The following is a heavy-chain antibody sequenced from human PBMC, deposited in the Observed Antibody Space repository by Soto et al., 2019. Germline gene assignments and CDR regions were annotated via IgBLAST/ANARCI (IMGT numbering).Heavy chain of an antibody. J-gene: IGHJ6*02. CDR3: VRQGSGAPQGLVDV. D-gene: IGHD1-26*01. CDR2: IYSNGGT. CDR1: GDSIGTYN. V-gene: IGHV4-59*08. Sequence: QVQLQAAGPGLVKPSDTLSLTCTVSGDSIGTYNWGWIRQPPGKRLEWIGYIYSNGGTSYNPALKNRVPISAATSTKQVSLRLSSLTPADTAMNYCVRQGSGAPQGLVDVWGQGTTVPASS.